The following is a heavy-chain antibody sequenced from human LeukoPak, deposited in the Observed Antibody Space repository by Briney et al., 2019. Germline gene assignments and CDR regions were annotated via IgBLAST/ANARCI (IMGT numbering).Heavy chain of an antibody. CDR1: GFTFSSYA. CDR2: ISGSGGST. V-gene: IGHV3-23*01. D-gene: IGHD4-17*01. Sequence: PGGSLRLSCAASGFTFSSYAMSWVRQAPGKGLEWVSAISGSGGSTYYADSVKGRFTISRDNSKNTLYLQMNSLKTEDTAVYYCTTDPTTVTTTDYWGQGTLVTVSS. CDR3: TTDPTTVTTTDY. J-gene: IGHJ4*02.